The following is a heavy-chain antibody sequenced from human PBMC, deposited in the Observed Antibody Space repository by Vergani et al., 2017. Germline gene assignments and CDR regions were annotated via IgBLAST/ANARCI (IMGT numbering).Heavy chain of an antibody. D-gene: IGHD2-2*01. V-gene: IGHV3-9*01. J-gene: IGHJ5*02. CDR2: ISWNSGSI. CDR1: GFTFDDYA. Sequence: EVQLVESGGGLVQPGRSLRLSCAASGFTFDDYAMHWVRQAPGKGLEWVSGISWNSGSIGYADSVKGRFTISRDNAKNSLYLQMNSLRAEDTALYYCARVKQDIVVVPAADNWFDPWGQGTLVTVSS. CDR3: ARVKQDIVVVPAADNWFDP.